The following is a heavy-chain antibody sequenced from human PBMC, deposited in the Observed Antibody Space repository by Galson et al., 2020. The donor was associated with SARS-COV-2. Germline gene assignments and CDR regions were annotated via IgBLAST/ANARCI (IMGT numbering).Heavy chain of an antibody. CDR2: GSS. V-gene: IGHV4-39*01. Sequence: ETSETLSLTCTVSGDSIGSSTYYWGWIRQPPGKGLEWIGSGSSYYNPSLTSRVTISVDTSKNQFSLKLNSVTAADTSVYYCARRQSSGWNFDYWGQGTLVTVSS. D-gene: IGHD6-19*01. J-gene: IGHJ4*02. CDR3: ARRQSSGWNFDY. CDR1: GDSIGSSTYY.